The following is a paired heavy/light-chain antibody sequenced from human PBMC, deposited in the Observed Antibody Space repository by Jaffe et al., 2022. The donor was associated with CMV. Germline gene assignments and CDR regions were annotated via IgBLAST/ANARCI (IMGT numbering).Heavy chain of an antibody. V-gene: IGHV2-5*02. CDR3: ARIRTSPVEQFDF. CDR1: GFSVTTTGMA. D-gene: IGHD1-26*01. J-gene: IGHJ4*02. CDR2: VYWDDDR. Sequence: QITLQESGPSLVTPTQTLTLTCTFSGFSVTTTGMAVAWIRQPPGKTLEWLALVYWDDDRRYSPSLKNRLTITMYPSKNQVVLKMTNMDPLDTATYFCARIRTSPVEQFDFWGQGILVTVSS.
Light chain of an antibody. CDR1: QGIRNT. Sequence: AIQMTQSPSSLSASVGDRVTITCRASQGIRNTLGWYQQKPGKAPKLLIYLASSLQSGVPSRFSGRGFGTDFTLTISSLQPEDSATYYCLQDYDYPLTFGGGTKVDIK. CDR3: LQDYDYPLT. J-gene: IGKJ4*01. V-gene: IGKV1-6*01. CDR2: LAS.